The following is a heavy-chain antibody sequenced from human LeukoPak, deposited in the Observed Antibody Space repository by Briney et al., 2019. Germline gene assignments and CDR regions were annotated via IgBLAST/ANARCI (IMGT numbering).Heavy chain of an antibody. V-gene: IGHV4-31*11. Sequence: SETLSLTCAVSGASIGSGGYYWSWIRQHPGKGLEWIGYIYDTGNTYYNPSLRSRLTMSIDTSKNQFSLKLTSVTAADTAVYYCARLVEYQLPFDHWGQGTLVTVSS. CDR2: IYDTGNT. J-gene: IGHJ4*02. CDR3: ARLVEYQLPFDH. D-gene: IGHD1-1*01. CDR1: GASIGSGGYY.